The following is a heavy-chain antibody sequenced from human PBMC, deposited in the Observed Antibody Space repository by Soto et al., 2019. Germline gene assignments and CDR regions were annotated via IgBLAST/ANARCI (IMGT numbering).Heavy chain of an antibody. Sequence: SGPTLVNPTQTLTLTCTFSGFSLSTSGVGVGWIRQPPGKALEWLALIYWNDDKRYSPSLKSRLTITKDTSKNQVVLTMTNMEPVDTTTYFCAHSLITMVRGVIKGSRRYLYYRGQATLVTVSS. CDR3: AHSLITMVRGVIKGSRRYLYY. CDR1: GFSLSTSGVG. D-gene: IGHD3-10*01. J-gene: IGHJ4*02. V-gene: IGHV2-5*01. CDR2: IYWNDDK.